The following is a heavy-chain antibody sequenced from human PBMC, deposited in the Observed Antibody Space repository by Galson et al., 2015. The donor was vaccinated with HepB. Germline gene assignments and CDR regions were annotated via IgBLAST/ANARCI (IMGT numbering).Heavy chain of an antibody. CDR3: ARGKSVSNDILTGYPTYYYGMDV. CDR2: INHSGST. CDR1: GGSFSGYY. V-gene: IGHV4-34*01. D-gene: IGHD3-9*01. Sequence: SETLSLTCAVYGGSFSGYYWSWIRQPPGKGLEWIGEINHSGSTNYNPSLKSRVTISVDTSKNQFSLKLSSVTAADTAVYYCARGKSVSNDILTGYPTYYYGMDVWGQGTTVTVSS. J-gene: IGHJ6*02.